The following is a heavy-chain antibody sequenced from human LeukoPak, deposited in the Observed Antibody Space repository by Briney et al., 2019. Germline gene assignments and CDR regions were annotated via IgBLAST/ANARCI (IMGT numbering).Heavy chain of an antibody. D-gene: IGHD3-3*01. J-gene: IGHJ4*02. CDR2: IYYSGNT. V-gene: IGHV4-39*07. CDR3: ARLPGITIFGVVSSRPKYYFDY. Sequence: SETLSLTCTVSGGSISSSNYYWGWIRQPPGKGLEWIGNIYYSGNTYYNPSLKSRVTISVDTSKNQFSLKLNSVTAADTAVYCCARLPGITIFGVVSSRPKYYFDYWGQGALVTVSS. CDR1: GGSISSSNYY.